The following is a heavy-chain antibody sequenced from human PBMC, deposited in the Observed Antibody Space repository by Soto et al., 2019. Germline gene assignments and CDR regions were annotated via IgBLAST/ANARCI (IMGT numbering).Heavy chain of an antibody. D-gene: IGHD3-10*01. CDR2: IYYSGST. CDR3: ARSGITMVRGVIITSWFDT. J-gene: IGHJ5*02. CDR1: GGSISSGDYY. Sequence: SETLSLTCTVSGGSISSGDYYWSWIRQPPGKGLEWIGYIYYSGSTYYNPSPKSRVTISVDTSKNQFSLKLSSVTAADTAVYYCARSGITMVRGVIITSWFDTWGQGTLVTVSS. V-gene: IGHV4-30-4*01.